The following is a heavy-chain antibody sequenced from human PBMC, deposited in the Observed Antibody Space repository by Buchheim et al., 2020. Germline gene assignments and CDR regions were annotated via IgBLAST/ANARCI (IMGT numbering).Heavy chain of an antibody. CDR2: ISYDGSNK. Sequence: QVQLVESGGGVVQPGRSLRLSCAASGFTFSSYGMHWVRQAPGKGLEWVAVISYDGSNKYYADSVKGRFTISRDNSKNTLYLQMNSLRAEDTAVYDCAKDAELEYGSSSRGFDYWGQGTL. CDR3: AKDAELEYGSSSRGFDY. D-gene: IGHD6-6*01. V-gene: IGHV3-30*18. CDR1: GFTFSSYG. J-gene: IGHJ4*02.